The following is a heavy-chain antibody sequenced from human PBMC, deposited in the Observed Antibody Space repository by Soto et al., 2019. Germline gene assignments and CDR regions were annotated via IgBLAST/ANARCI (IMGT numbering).Heavy chain of an antibody. CDR2: MNPGSGDT. J-gene: IGHJ5*02. D-gene: IGHD3-16*01. CDR3: ARMETFGSLNWFDP. Sequence: APVKVSCKASGYSFTNNDVSWVRQATGQGLEWMGWMNPGSGDTGYAQKFQGRVTMTRDISIATAYMGLSSLRSDDTAIYYCARMETFGSLNWFDPWGQGTLVTVSS. V-gene: IGHV1-8*01. CDR1: GYSFTNND.